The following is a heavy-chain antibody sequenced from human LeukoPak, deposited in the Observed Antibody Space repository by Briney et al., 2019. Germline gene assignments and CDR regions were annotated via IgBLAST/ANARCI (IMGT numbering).Heavy chain of an antibody. CDR1: GYTFTSYY. J-gene: IGHJ4*02. Sequence: ASVKVSCKASGYTFTSYYMHWVRQAPGQGLEWVGIINPSGGSTSYAQKFQGRVTMTRDTSTSTVYMELSSLRSEDTAVYYCARTGDSSSPFDDEYYFDYWGQGTLVTVSS. CDR3: ARTGDSSSPFDDEYYFDY. D-gene: IGHD6-6*01. V-gene: IGHV1-46*01. CDR2: INPSGGST.